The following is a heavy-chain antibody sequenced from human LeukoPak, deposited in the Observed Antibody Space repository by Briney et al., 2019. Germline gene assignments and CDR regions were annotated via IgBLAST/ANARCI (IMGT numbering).Heavy chain of an antibody. V-gene: IGHV3-20*04. CDR1: GFTFSSYA. D-gene: IGHD2-21*02. CDR3: AKDFVVVPGNVNYFDY. Sequence: GGSLRLSCAASGFTFSSYAMHWVRQAPGKGLEWVSGINWDGGSTGYADSVKGRFTISRDNAKNSLYLQVNSLRAEDTALYYCAKDFVVVPGNVNYFDYWGQGTLVTVSS. CDR2: INWDGGST. J-gene: IGHJ4*02.